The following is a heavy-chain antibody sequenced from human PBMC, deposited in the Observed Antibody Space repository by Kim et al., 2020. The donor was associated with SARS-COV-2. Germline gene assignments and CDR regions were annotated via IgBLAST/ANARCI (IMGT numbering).Heavy chain of an antibody. J-gene: IGHJ4*02. Sequence: ISYADSLLCRFTISRDDARNSLHLQMNSLRAEDTAVYYCARDDRSRWYDYWVQGTLVTVSS. CDR2: I. D-gene: IGHD6-13*01. V-gene: IGHV3-21*06. CDR3: ARDDRSRWYDY.